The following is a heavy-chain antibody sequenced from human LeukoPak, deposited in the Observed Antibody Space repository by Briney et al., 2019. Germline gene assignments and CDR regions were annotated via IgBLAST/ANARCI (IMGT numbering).Heavy chain of an antibody. J-gene: IGHJ4*02. V-gene: IGHV4-4*07. CDR2: IYTSGST. Sequence: PSETLSLTCTVSGGSISSYYWSWIRQPAGKGLEWIGRIYTSGSTNYNPSLKSRVTMSVDTSKNQFSLKLSSVTAADTAVYYCAKPSLGGFLEFLPEYYFDSWGQGTLVTVSS. D-gene: IGHD3-3*01. CDR3: AKPSLGGFLEFLPEYYFDS. CDR1: GGSISSYY.